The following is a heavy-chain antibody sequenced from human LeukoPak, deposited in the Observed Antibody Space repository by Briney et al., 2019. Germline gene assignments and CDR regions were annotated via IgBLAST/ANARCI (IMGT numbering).Heavy chain of an antibody. CDR2: ISSSSSYI. D-gene: IGHD3-22*01. CDR1: GFTFSSYS. CDR3: ARDKSGLNYYDSSGSIDAFDI. J-gene: IGHJ3*02. V-gene: IGHV3-21*01. Sequence: GGSLRLSCAASGFTFSSYSMNWVRQAPGKGLEWVSSISSSSSYIYYADSVKGRFTIPRDNAKNSLYLQMNSLRAEDTAVYYCARDKSGLNYYDSSGSIDAFDIWGQGTMVTVSS.